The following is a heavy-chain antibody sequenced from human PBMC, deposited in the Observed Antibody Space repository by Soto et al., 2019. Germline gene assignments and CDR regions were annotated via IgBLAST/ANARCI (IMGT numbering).Heavy chain of an antibody. J-gene: IGHJ4*02. D-gene: IGHD2-21*02. Sequence: QVQLVESGGGVVQPGRSLRLSCAASGFTFSSYGMHWVRQAPGKGPEWVAVISYDGSNKYYADSVKGRFTIYRDNSKNTQYLQMNSLRAEDTAVYYCAKDKVPVVVTAPFDYWGQGTLVTVSS. CDR1: GFTFSSYG. CDR3: AKDKVPVVVTAPFDY. V-gene: IGHV3-30*18. CDR2: ISYDGSNK.